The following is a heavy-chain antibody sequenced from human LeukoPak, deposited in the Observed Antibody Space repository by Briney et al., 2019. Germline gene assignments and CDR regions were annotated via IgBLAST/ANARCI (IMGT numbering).Heavy chain of an antibody. V-gene: IGHV4-39*01. Sequence: SETLSLTCTLSGGSISSSSYYWGWIRQPPGKGLEWIGSIYYSGSTYYNPSLKSRVTISVDTSKNQFSLKLSSVTAADTAVYYCARLYPPIFGVVPPKGWFDPWGQGTLVTVSS. J-gene: IGHJ5*02. CDR2: IYYSGST. CDR3: ARLYPPIFGVVPPKGWFDP. D-gene: IGHD3-3*01. CDR1: GGSISSSSYY.